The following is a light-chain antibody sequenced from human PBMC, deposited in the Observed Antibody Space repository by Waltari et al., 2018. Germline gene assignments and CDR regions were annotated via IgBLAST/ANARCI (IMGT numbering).Light chain of an antibody. V-gene: IGLV2-23*02. CDR2: GVS. CDR1: NTDVGNYNY. Sequence: QSALTQPPSVSGSPGPSTTSSCTGTNTDVGNYNYLSWYQRHPGTPPKVIIFGVSKRPSGVSDRFSGSKSGNTASLTISGLQTEGEADYYCCSYAGTSTLIFGGGTKLTVL. CDR3: CSYAGTSTLI. J-gene: IGLJ2*01.